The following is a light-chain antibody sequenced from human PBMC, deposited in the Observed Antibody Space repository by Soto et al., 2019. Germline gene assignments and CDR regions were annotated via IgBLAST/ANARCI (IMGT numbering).Light chain of an antibody. V-gene: IGKV1-12*01. J-gene: IGKJ4*01. Sequence: DIQMTQSPSFVSASVGDRVTITCRASQGITSWLAWYQQKPGRAPKLLIHAASSLESGVPSRFSCSGSGTDFTLTISSLQPEDFATDYCQQTSSFPLAVGGGTKVEIK. CDR2: AAS. CDR3: QQTSSFPLA. CDR1: QGITSW.